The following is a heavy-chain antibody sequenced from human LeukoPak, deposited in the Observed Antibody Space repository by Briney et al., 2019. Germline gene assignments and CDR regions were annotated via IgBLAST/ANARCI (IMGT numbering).Heavy chain of an antibody. CDR1: GGSISTYC. D-gene: IGHD5-18*01. Sequence: SETLSLTCTVSGGSISTYCWSWIRQPAGKGLEWIGRIYPSGSTFYNPSLKSRVTISIDKSKNQFFLNLTSVTAADTALYYCARDRSGYSEYYFDYWGQGSLVIVSS. CDR3: ARDRSGYSEYYFDY. CDR2: IYPSGST. V-gene: IGHV4-4*07. J-gene: IGHJ4*02.